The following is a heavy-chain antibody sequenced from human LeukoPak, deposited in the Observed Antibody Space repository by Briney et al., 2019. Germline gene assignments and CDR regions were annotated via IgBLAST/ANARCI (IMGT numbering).Heavy chain of an antibody. Sequence: GGSLRLSCAATAFRFSFYAMSWVRQAPGKGLEWVSVISAGGHTTDYAASVKGRFTISSDNSQNILYLQMNSLRVDDTAVYFCAKDLRGGPMRYFDYWGQGALVTVSA. J-gene: IGHJ4*02. D-gene: IGHD3-10*01. V-gene: IGHV3-23*01. CDR3: AKDLRGGPMRYFDY. CDR1: AFRFSFYA. CDR2: ISAGGHTT.